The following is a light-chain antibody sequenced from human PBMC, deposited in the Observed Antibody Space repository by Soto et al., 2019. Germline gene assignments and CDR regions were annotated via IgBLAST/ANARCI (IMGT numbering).Light chain of an antibody. V-gene: IGKV3-15*01. Sequence: ETVMTQSPATLSMSPGERATLSCRASQSISGSLAWYQQKPGQAPRLLIYSASTRATGIPARFSGSGSGTEFTLTISSLQSEDFAVYYCQQYDIWPLWTFGQGTKVEIK. J-gene: IGKJ1*01. CDR3: QQYDIWPLWT. CDR1: QSISGS. CDR2: SAS.